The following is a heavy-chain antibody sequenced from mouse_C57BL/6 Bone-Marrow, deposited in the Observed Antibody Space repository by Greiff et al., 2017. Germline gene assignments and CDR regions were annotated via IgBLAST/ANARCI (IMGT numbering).Heavy chain of an antibody. CDR3: ASSGHYYGSSGYFDY. J-gene: IGHJ2*01. D-gene: IGHD1-1*01. Sequence: VKLQQPGTELVKPGASVKLSCKASGYTFTSYWMHWVKQRPGQGLEWIGNINPSNGGTNYNEKFKSKATLTVEKSASPAYMQLSSLTSEDSAVYYCASSGHYYGSSGYFDYWGQGTTLTVSS. CDR2: INPSNGGT. V-gene: IGHV1-53*01. CDR1: GYTFTSYW.